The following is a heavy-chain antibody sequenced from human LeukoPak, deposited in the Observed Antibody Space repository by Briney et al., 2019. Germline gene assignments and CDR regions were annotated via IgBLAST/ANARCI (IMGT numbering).Heavy chain of an antibody. CDR1: GFTFSSNW. CDR2: IKPDGSGT. D-gene: IGHD5-18*01. Sequence: PGGTLRLSCAASGFTFSSNWMSWVRQVPGKGLEGVANIKPDGSGTYYVDSVKGRFTISRDNAKNSLYLQMHYLRDEDTAVYYCARDGDGYYYWGQGALVTVSS. J-gene: IGHJ4*02. CDR3: ARDGDGYYY. V-gene: IGHV3-7*01.